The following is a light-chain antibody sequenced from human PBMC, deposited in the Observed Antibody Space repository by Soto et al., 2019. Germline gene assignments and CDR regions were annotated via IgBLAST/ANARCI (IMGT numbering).Light chain of an antibody. J-gene: IGKJ5*01. CDR3: QQYNNWLT. Sequence: EIVMAQSPATLSVSPGETATLSCRASQSVGSNLAWYQQKPGQAPRLLIYGASTRATGIPARFSGSGSGTEFTLTISSLQSEDFAVYYCQQYNNWLTFGQGTRLEIK. CDR1: QSVGSN. V-gene: IGKV3-15*01. CDR2: GAS.